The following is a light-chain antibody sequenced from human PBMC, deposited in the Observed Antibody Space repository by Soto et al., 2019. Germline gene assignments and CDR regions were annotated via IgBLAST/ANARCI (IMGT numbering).Light chain of an antibody. J-gene: IGKJ2*01. CDR1: QGIGSS. Sequence: DIQMTQSPSSVSASVGDRVTITCRASQGIGSSLAWYQQKPGKAPNFLIYDASSLQSGVPSRFSGSGSGTDFTLTISSLQPEDFATYYCQQAYSFPNTFGQGTKLEIK. V-gene: IGKV1-12*01. CDR2: DAS. CDR3: QQAYSFPNT.